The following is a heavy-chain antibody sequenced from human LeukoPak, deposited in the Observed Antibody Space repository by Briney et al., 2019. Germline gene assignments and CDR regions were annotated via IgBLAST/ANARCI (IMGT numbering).Heavy chain of an antibody. V-gene: IGHV3-23*01. Sequence: GGSLRLSCAASGFTFSTYAMSWVRQAPGKGLEWVSAISSSGGTTYYTDSVKGRFTISRDNSKNTLYLQMNSLRAEDTAVYYCAKDGAPQQLVIYWGQGTLVAVSS. CDR3: AKDGAPQQLVIY. D-gene: IGHD6-13*01. CDR2: ISSSGGTT. J-gene: IGHJ4*02. CDR1: GFTFSTYA.